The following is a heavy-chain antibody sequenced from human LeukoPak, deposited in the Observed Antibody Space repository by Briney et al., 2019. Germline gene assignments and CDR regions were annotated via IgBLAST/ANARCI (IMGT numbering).Heavy chain of an antibody. J-gene: IGHJ6*03. CDR2: IIPIFGTA. CDR1: GYTFTGYY. CDR3: ARDLQQWLASYYYYYYTDV. Sequence: SVKVSCKASGYTFTGYYMHWVRQAPGQGLEWMGGIIPIFGTANYAQKFQGRVTITADKSTSTAYMELSSLRSEDTAVYYCARDLQQWLASYYYYYYTDVWGKGTTVTISS. V-gene: IGHV1-69*06. D-gene: IGHD6-19*01.